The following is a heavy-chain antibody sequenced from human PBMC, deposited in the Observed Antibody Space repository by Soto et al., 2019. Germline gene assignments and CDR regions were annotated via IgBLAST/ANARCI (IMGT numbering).Heavy chain of an antibody. CDR3: ARDFEAPFEY. CDR2: IPSRGGTI. V-gene: IGHV3-48*03. J-gene: IGHJ4*02. CDR1: GFTFSSFE. Sequence: EVQLVESGGGLVQPGGSLRLSCVASGFTFSSFEMNWVRQAPGKGLEWLSYIPSRGGTIHYADSVQGRFTISRDNAKNSLYLQMNSLRAEDTAVYYCARDFEAPFEYWGQGTLVTVSS.